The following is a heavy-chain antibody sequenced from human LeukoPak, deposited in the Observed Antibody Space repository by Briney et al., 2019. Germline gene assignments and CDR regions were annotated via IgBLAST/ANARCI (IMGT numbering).Heavy chain of an antibody. Sequence: SETLSLTCTVSGGSISSSPYCWAWIRQPPGKGLEWIGSISYSGTTYYNPSLKSRVTTSVDTSKNQFSLKLTSVTAADTAVYYCARVRRSSGWVFDYWGQGTLVTVSS. D-gene: IGHD6-19*01. CDR1: GGSISSSPYC. CDR3: ARVRRSSGWVFDY. J-gene: IGHJ4*02. CDR2: ISYSGTT. V-gene: IGHV4-39*07.